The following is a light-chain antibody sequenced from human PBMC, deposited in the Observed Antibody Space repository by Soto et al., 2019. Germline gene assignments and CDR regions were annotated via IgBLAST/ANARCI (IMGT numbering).Light chain of an antibody. J-gene: IGLJ2*01. V-gene: IGLV1-40*01. Sequence: QSVLTQPPSSSGAPGQRVTITCTGRDSNIGASYDVNWYQHLPGAAPNLLIYETDNRPSGVPDRFSASRSGASASLAIDKLQTGDEGDYYCQSYGSGLSVVFGGGTKLTVL. CDR3: QSYGSGLSVV. CDR1: DSNIGASYD. CDR2: ETD.